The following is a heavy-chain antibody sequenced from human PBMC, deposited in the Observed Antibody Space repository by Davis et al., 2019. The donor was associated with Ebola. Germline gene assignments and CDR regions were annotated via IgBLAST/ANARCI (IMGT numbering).Heavy chain of an antibody. CDR2: ISYDGSNK. Sequence: GESLKISCAASGFTFSGYGMHWVRQAPGKGLEWVAVISYDGSNKYYADSVKGRFTISRDNSKNTLYLQMNSLRAEDTAVYYCAKGVVERYYWYGMDVWGQGTTVTVSS. J-gene: IGHJ6*02. V-gene: IGHV3-30*18. CDR3: AKGVVERYYWYGMDV. D-gene: IGHD1-26*01. CDR1: GFTFSGYG.